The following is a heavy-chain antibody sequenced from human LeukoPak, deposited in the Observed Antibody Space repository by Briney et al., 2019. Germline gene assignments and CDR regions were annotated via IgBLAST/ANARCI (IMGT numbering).Heavy chain of an antibody. D-gene: IGHD6-19*01. V-gene: IGHV3-49*04. J-gene: IGHJ4*02. CDR1: GFTFGDYG. CDR2: IRSKAYGGTT. CDR3: TRSSSGRYSDY. Sequence: GGSLRLSCTASGFTFGDYGMSWVRQAPGKGLEWVGFIRSKAYGGTTEYAASVKGRFIISRDDFKSIAYLQMNSLKTEDTAVYYCTRSSSGRYSDYWGQGTLVTVSS.